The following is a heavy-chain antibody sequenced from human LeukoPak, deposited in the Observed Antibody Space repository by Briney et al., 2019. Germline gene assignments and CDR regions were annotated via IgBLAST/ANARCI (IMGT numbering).Heavy chain of an antibody. CDR3: ARGSSANGSGSNYGMDV. D-gene: IGHD3-10*01. V-gene: IGHV1-69-2*01. Sequence: GASVKVSCKAFGYTFTDYYIHWVKEAPGKGLEWMGRVDPEDGETTYAEKFQGRVTITADTSTSTAYMELRSLRSDDTAVYYCARGSSANGSGSNYGMDVWGQGTTVTVSS. CDR2: VDPEDGET. J-gene: IGHJ6*02. CDR1: GYTFTDYY.